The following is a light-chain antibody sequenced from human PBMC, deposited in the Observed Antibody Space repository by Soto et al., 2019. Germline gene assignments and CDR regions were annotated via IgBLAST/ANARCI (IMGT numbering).Light chain of an antibody. V-gene: IGKV1-5*03. CDR1: QTISSW. J-gene: IGKJ1*01. CDR3: QHYNSYSEA. Sequence: DIQMPQPPSPLSGPVGARVTITCRASQTISSWLAWYQQKPGKAPKLLIYKAPTLKSGVPSRFSGSGSGTEFTLTISSLQPDDFATYYCQHYNSYSEAFGQGTKVELK. CDR2: KAP.